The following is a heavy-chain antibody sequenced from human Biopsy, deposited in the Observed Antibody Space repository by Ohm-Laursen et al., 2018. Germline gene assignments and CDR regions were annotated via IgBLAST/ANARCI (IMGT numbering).Heavy chain of an antibody. CDR2: ISETSSHI. CDR1: GFSVCSYD. V-gene: IGHV3-21*01. CDR3: ARDSSRRAREGGMDA. D-gene: IGHD6-6*01. J-gene: IGHJ6*02. Sequence: SLRLSCTASGFSVCSYDMNWVRQAPGKGLEWISYISETSSHIYDADSVRGRFTVARDIAKNSLYLQLNSLRVEDTAVYYCARDSSRRAREGGMDAWGQGTTVTVSS.